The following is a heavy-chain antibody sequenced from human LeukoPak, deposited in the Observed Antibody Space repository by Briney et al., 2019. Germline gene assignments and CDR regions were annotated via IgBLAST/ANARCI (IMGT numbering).Heavy chain of an antibody. CDR1: GFTFSSYG. Sequence: PGGSLRLSCAASGFTFSSYGMHWVRQAPGKGLEWVAFIRYDGSNKYYADSVKGRFTISRDNSKNTLYLQMNSLRAEDTAVYYCAKDSLIFGVVIITCFDPWGQGTLVTVSS. D-gene: IGHD3-3*01. V-gene: IGHV3-30*02. CDR2: IRYDGSNK. CDR3: AKDSLIFGVVIITCFDP. J-gene: IGHJ5*02.